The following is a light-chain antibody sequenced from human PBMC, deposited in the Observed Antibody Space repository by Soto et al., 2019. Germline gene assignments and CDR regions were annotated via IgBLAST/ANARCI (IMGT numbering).Light chain of an antibody. Sequence: QSALTQPRSVSGSPGQSVTISCTGTSSDVGGYNYVSWYQQYPGKPPKLMIYDVSQRPSGVPDRFSGSKSGNTASLTISGLQAEDEADYYCCSYAGTYTVFGGGTKVTVL. CDR2: DVS. CDR3: CSYAGTYTV. CDR1: SSDVGGYNY. V-gene: IGLV2-11*01. J-gene: IGLJ2*01.